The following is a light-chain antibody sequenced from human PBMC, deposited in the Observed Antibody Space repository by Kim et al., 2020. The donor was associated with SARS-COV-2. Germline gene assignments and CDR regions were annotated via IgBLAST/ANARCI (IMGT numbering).Light chain of an antibody. J-gene: IGKJ3*01. V-gene: IGKV1-12*01. CDR2: AAS. CDR3: QQANNLPFT. CDR1: QGVDSW. Sequence: ASVGDSVTISCRASQGVDSWLTWYQQKPGKAPQLLIYAASSLQSGVPSRFSGSGSGTDFTLTISSLQPEDFATYYCQQANNLPFTFGPGTKVDIK.